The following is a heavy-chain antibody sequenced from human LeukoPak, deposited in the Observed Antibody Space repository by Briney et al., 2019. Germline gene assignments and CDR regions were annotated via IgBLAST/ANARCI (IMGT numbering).Heavy chain of an antibody. V-gene: IGHV3-73*01. Sequence: GGSLRLSCAASGFTFSNAWMSWVRQAPGKGLEWVGRIRSKANSYATAYAASVKGRFTISRDDSKNTAYLQMNSLKTEDTAVYYCTGRTGGGGYWGQGTLVTVSS. CDR2: IRSKANSYAT. CDR1: GFTFSNAW. J-gene: IGHJ4*02. CDR3: TGRTGGGGY. D-gene: IGHD3-16*01.